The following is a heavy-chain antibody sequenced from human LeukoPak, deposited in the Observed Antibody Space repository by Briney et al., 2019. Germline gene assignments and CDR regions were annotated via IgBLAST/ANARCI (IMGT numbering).Heavy chain of an antibody. CDR3: ARDMSALASYYFDY. D-gene: IGHD3-3*02. CDR1: GYTFTSYG. CDR2: ISAYNGNT. V-gene: IGHV1-18*01. J-gene: IGHJ4*02. Sequence: ASVKVSCKASGYTFTSYGISWVRQAPGQELEWMGWISAYNGNTNYAQKLQGRVTMTTDTSTSTAYMELRSLRSEDTAVYYCARDMSALASYYFDYWGQGTLVTVSS.